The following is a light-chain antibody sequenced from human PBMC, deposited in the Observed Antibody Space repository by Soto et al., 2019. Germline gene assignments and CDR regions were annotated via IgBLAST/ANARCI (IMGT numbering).Light chain of an antibody. CDR1: QTISSW. CDR3: QQYNRFSTWT. CDR2: AAS. Sequence: DIQMTQYPSSVSASVGDRVTITCLASQTISSWLAWYQQKPGKAPKLLIYAASTLQRGVPSRFSGSGSGTEFTLTISSLLPDDFATYYCQQYNRFSTWTFGQGTKVDI. J-gene: IGKJ1*01. V-gene: IGKV1-5*01.